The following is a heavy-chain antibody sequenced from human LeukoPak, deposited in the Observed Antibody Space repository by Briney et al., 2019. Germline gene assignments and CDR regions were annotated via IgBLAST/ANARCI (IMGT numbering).Heavy chain of an antibody. Sequence: HSETLSLTCAVYGGSFSGYYWSWIRQPPGKGLEWIGEINHSGSTNYNPSLKSRVTISVDTSKNQFSLKLSSVTPADTAVYYCASGYFPSYGGSNFDYWGQGTLVTVSS. D-gene: IGHD3-9*01. J-gene: IGHJ4*02. CDR1: GGSFSGYY. V-gene: IGHV4-34*01. CDR2: INHSGST. CDR3: ASGYFPSYGGSNFDY.